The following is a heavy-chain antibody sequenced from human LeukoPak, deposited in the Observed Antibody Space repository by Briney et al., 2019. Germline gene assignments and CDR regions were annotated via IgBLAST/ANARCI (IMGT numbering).Heavy chain of an antibody. J-gene: IGHJ6*04. D-gene: IGHD3-10*02. CDR1: GFTFSDAW. Sequence: GGSLRLSCAASGFTFSDAWMSWVRQAPGKGLEWVGRIKSKTDGGTTDYAAPVKGRFTISRDDSKNTLYLQMNSLRAEDTAVYYCAELGITMIGGVWGKGTTVTISS. V-gene: IGHV3-15*01. CDR2: IKSKTDGGTT. CDR3: AELGITMIGGV.